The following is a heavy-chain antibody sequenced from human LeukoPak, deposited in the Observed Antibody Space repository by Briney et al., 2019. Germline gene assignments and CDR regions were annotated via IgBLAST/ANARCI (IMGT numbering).Heavy chain of an antibody. D-gene: IGHD2-21*02. CDR3: ARDGTYCGGDCHYYYYYYMDV. Sequence: GGSLRLSCAASGFTFSSYSMNWVRQAPGKGLEWVPSISSSSSYIYYADSVKGRFTISRDNAKNSLYLQMNSLRAEDTAVYYCARDGTYCGGDCHYYYYYYMDVWGKGTTVTVSS. CDR2: ISSSSSYI. V-gene: IGHV3-21*01. CDR1: GFTFSSYS. J-gene: IGHJ6*03.